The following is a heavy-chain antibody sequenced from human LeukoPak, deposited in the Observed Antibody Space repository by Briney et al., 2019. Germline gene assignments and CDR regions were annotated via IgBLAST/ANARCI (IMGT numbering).Heavy chain of an antibody. CDR2: IYSGGTT. CDR3: ARGYRTYYFDY. J-gene: IGHJ4*02. D-gene: IGHD2-2*02. CDR1: GFTVSSNH. V-gene: IGHV3-66*01. Sequence: GGSLRLSCAASGFTVSSNHMSWVRQAPGKGLEWVSVIYSGGTTYYADSVKGRFTISRDNSKNTLYFQMNSLRAEDTAVYYCARGYRTYYFDYWGQGTLVTVSS.